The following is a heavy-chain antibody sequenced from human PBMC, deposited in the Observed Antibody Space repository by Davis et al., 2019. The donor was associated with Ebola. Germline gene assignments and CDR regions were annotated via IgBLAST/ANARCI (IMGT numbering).Heavy chain of an antibody. Sequence: GESLKISCAAASGFAFSIHWMTWVRQAPGTLLSWVANIRQDGGETYYADSVKGRFAISRDNAKNSLYLQMNSLRAEDTAIYYCARDAVPAAQDYWGQGTLVTVSS. V-gene: IGHV3-7*03. CDR2: IRQDGGET. J-gene: IGHJ4*02. CDR3: ARDAVPAAQDY. D-gene: IGHD2-2*01. CDR1: GFAFSIHW.